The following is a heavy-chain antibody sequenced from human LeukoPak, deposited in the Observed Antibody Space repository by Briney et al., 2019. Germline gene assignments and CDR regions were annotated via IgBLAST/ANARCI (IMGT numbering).Heavy chain of an antibody. Sequence: ASVKVSCTVSGYTLTELSMHWVRQAPGKGLEWMGGFDPEDGETIYAQKFQGRVTMTEDTSTDTAYMELSSLRSEDTAVYYCATDLVNRATGTTASFGYWGQGTLVTVSS. CDR3: ATDLVNRATGTTASFGY. D-gene: IGHD1-1*01. CDR2: FDPEDGET. J-gene: IGHJ4*02. CDR1: GYTLTELS. V-gene: IGHV1-24*01.